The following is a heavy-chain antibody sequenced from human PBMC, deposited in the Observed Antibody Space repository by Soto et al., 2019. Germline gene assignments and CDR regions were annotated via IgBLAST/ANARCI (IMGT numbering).Heavy chain of an antibody. V-gene: IGHV3-23*01. CDR3: AKGPSVWGREALYFQH. D-gene: IGHD3-16*01. CDR1: GFTFSSYP. Sequence: GGSLTLSCAASGFTFSSYPMSWVRQPQGKGLEWVSAISGSGGSTYYADSVKGRFTISRDNSKKKLYMQMKRLGAEDTAVYYCAKGPSVWGREALYFQHWGQGTLVTVSS. CDR2: ISGSGGST. J-gene: IGHJ1*01.